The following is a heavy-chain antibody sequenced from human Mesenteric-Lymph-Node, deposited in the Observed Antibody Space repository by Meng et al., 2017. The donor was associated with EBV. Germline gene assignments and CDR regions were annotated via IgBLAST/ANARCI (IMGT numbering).Heavy chain of an antibody. Sequence: QVQLVQSGAELKKPGSSVKVSCTTSGNTFTDNNLHWVRQAPGRGLEWMGRISAYSNTEYAQKFQGRVTMTTDTSTNTAYVDLRSLRSDDTAVYYCVRDTGSGIGKYWGQGTLVTVSS. CDR1: GNTFTDNN. D-gene: IGHD2-8*02. CDR3: VRDTGSGIGKY. V-gene: IGHV1-18*04. J-gene: IGHJ4*02. CDR2: ISAYSNT.